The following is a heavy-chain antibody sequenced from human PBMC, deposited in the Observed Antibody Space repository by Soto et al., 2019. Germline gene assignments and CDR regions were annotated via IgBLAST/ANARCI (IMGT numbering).Heavy chain of an antibody. D-gene: IGHD6-13*01. V-gene: IGHV1-69*02. CDR2: IIPMLAIT. Sequence: QVQLVQSGAEVKKPGSSVKVSCKASGGTFNVYTIIWVRQAPGQGLEWMGRIIPMLAITNYAQRFQGRVTLPADTSTTTAYMELSSLTSEDTAVYYCALGSWSGETFDIWGQGTVVTVSS. CDR3: ALGSWSGETFDI. CDR1: GGTFNVYT. J-gene: IGHJ3*02.